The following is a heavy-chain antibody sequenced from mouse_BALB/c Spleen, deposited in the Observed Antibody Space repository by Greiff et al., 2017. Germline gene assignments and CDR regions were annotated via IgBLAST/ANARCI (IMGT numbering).Heavy chain of an antibody. CDR2: IRSKSNNYAT. V-gene: IGHV10-1*02. CDR1: GFTFNTYA. D-gene: IGHD4-1*01. CDR3: VRLKLWYFDY. J-gene: IGHJ2*01. Sequence: EVMLVESGGGLVQPKGSLKLSCAASGFTFNTYAMNWVRQAPGKGLEWVARIRSKSNNYATYYAESVKDRFTISRDDSQSMLYLQMNNLKTEDTAMYYCVRLKLWYFDYWGQGTTLTVSS.